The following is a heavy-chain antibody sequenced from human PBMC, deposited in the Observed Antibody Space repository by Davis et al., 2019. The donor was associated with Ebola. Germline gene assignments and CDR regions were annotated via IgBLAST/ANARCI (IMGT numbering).Heavy chain of an antibody. J-gene: IGHJ6*04. Sequence: GESLKISCTASNFIFSTYTMNWVRQAPGKGLEWVSSISSRSIYKYYADSVKGRFTVSSDNSKKTLYLQMNSLRAEDTAVYYCAKSGLSFGVVKYHYGMDVWGKGTTVTVSS. D-gene: IGHD3-3*01. CDR2: ISSRSIYK. V-gene: IGHV3-21*04. CDR3: AKSGLSFGVVKYHYGMDV. CDR1: NFIFSTYT.